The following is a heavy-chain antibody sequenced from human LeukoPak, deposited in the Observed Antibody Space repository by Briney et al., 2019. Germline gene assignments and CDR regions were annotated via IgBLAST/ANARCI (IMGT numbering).Heavy chain of an antibody. V-gene: IGHV3-48*01. CDR2: ISSSSLSI. CDR1: GFTFSDFG. CDR3: ARDATPTQLWFRGSFDY. Sequence: GSLRLSCAVSGFTFSDFGMTWVRQAPGKGLEWVSYISSSSLSIYYADSVKGRFTISRDNARNSLYLQMNSLRAEDTAMYYCARDATPTQLWFRGSFDYWGLGALVTVAS. J-gene: IGHJ4*02. D-gene: IGHD5-18*01.